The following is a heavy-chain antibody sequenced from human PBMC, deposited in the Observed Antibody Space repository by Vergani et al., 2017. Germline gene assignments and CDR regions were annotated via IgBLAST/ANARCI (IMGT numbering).Heavy chain of an antibody. CDR3: ARHTPRIVVVPAAPFDY. CDR1: GGSISSSSYY. J-gene: IGHJ4*02. CDR2: IYYSGST. D-gene: IGHD2-2*01. Sequence: QLQLQESGPGLVKPSETLSLTCTVSGGSISSSSYYWGWIRQPPGKWLEWIGSIYYSGSTYYNPSLKSRVTISVDTSKNQFSLKLSSVTAADTAVYYCARHTPRIVVVPAAPFDYWGQGTLVTVSS. V-gene: IGHV4-39*01.